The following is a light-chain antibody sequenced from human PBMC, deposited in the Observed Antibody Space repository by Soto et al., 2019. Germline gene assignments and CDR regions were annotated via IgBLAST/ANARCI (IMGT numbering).Light chain of an antibody. Sequence: DILMTQSPSSLSASVGDRVTITCRASQYISDFLNWYQQKPGKAPVILIYAASTLQSGVPSRFNGGGSETNFTLIISSLQPEDFATYYCQQSYTTPLTFGGGTKVDIK. CDR1: QYISDF. CDR2: AAS. V-gene: IGKV1-39*01. J-gene: IGKJ4*01. CDR3: QQSYTTPLT.